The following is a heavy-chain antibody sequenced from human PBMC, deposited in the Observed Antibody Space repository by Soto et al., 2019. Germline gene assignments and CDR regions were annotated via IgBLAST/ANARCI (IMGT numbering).Heavy chain of an antibody. Sequence: EVQLLESGGGLVQPGGSLRLSCAASGFTFSSYAMSWVGQAPGKGLEWVSAISGSGGSTYYADSVKGRFTISRDNSKNTLYLQMNRLRAEDTAVYYCAKDLDKTTVTTALDYWGQGTLVTVSS. CDR2: ISGSGGST. CDR3: AKDLDKTTVTTALDY. D-gene: IGHD4-17*01. V-gene: IGHV3-23*01. CDR1: GFTFSSYA. J-gene: IGHJ4*02.